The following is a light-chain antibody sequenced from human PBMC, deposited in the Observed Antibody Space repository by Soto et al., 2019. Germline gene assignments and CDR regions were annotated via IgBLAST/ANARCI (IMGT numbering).Light chain of an antibody. CDR2: DVN. V-gene: IGLV2-14*03. Sequence: QSLLTQPSYLSGSPGQAITLSCPGTSSDVGGYNYVSWYQQHPGKAPKLMIYDVNDRPSGVSHRFSGSKSGNTASLSISGLQPEDEADYYCSSYTSSTTDVFGTGTKVTVL. J-gene: IGLJ1*01. CDR3: SSYTSSTTDV. CDR1: SSDVGGYNY.